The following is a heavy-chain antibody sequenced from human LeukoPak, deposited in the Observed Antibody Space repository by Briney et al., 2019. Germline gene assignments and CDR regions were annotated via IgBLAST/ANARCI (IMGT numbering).Heavy chain of an antibody. J-gene: IGHJ6*04. Sequence: GSSVKVSCKASGGTFSSYAISWVRQAPGQGLEWMGGIIPIFGTANYAQKFQGRVTITTDESTSTASMELSSLRSEDTAVYYCARGLRFLEWFPDVWGKGTTVTVSS. V-gene: IGHV1-69*05. CDR3: ARGLRFLEWFPDV. D-gene: IGHD3-3*01. CDR1: GGTFSSYA. CDR2: IIPIFGTA.